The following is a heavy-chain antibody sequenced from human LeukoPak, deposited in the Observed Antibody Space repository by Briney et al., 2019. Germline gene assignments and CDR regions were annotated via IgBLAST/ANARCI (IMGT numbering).Heavy chain of an antibody. D-gene: IGHD1-26*01. V-gene: IGHV4-39*01. Sequence: TSETLSLTCTVSGGSISSSSYYWGWIRQPPGKGLEWIGSIYYSGSTYYNPSLKSRVTISVDTSKNQFSLKLSSVTAADTAVYYCAKDWGPSGSQLFDYWGQGTLVTVSS. CDR1: GGSISSSSYY. J-gene: IGHJ4*02. CDR2: IYYSGST. CDR3: AKDWGPSGSQLFDY.